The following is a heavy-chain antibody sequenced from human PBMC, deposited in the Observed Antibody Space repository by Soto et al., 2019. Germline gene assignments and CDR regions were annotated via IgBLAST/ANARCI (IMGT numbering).Heavy chain of an antibody. CDR3: ARIAAAGMYYFDY. V-gene: IGHV1-69*13. J-gene: IGHJ4*02. CDR1: GGTFSSYA. CDR2: IIPIFGTA. Sequence: SVKVSCKASGGTFSSYAISWVRQAPGRGLEWMGGIIPIFGTANYAQKFQGGVTITADESTSTAYMELSSLRSEDTAVYYCARIAAAGMYYFDYWGQGALVTVSS. D-gene: IGHD6-13*01.